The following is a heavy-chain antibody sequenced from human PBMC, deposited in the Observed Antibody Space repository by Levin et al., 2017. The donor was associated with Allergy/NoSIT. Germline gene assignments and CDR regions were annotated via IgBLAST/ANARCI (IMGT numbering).Heavy chain of an antibody. Sequence: GGSLRLSCAASGFTFDDYAMHWVRQAPGKGLEWVSGISWNSGGIAYADSVKGRFTISRDNAKNSLYLQMNNLRAEDTALYYCVAIFGVVNTHYGVDVWGQGTTVTVSS. D-gene: IGHD3-3*01. CDR3: VAIFGVVNTHYGVDV. J-gene: IGHJ6*02. CDR1: GFTFDDYA. CDR2: ISWNSGGI. V-gene: IGHV3-9*01.